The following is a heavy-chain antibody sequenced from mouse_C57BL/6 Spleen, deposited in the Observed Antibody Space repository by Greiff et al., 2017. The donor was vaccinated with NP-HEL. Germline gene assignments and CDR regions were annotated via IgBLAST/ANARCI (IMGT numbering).Heavy chain of an antibody. J-gene: IGHJ4*01. CDR2: INPSNGGT. Sequence: QVQLQQPGTELVKPGASVKLSCKASGYTFTSYWMHWVKQRPGQGLEWIGNINPSNGGTNYNEKFKSKATLTVGKSSSTAYMQLSSLTSEDSAVYYCARGAYYGSSYDAMDYWGQGTSVTVSS. CDR1: GYTFTSYW. V-gene: IGHV1-53*01. D-gene: IGHD1-1*01. CDR3: ARGAYYGSSYDAMDY.